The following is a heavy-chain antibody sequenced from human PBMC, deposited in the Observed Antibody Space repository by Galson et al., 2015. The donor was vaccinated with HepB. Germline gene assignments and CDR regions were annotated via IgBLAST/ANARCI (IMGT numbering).Heavy chain of an antibody. CDR1: GYTFTGYY. V-gene: IGHV1-2*02. Sequence: SVKASCKASGYTFTGYYMHWVRQAPGQGLEWMGWINPVSGGTKDAQKFQGRVTMTRDTSINTAYMVLNSLRPDDTAVYYCARDPYPHYDLWGAATPYNWFDPWGQGTLVTVSS. J-gene: IGHJ5*02. D-gene: IGHD3-3*01. CDR2: INPVSGGT. CDR3: ARDPYPHYDLWGAATPYNWFDP.